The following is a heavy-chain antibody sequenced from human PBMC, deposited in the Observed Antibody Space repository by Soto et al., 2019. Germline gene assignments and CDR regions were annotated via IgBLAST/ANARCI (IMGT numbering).Heavy chain of an antibody. CDR1: GGSVNGYY. CDR3: ARGVPAAGTDWFDP. V-gene: IGHV4-34*01. Sequence: SETLSLTCAVYGGSVNGYYWNWIRQPPGKGLEWIGEIDHTGGTHYNPSLKSRVTMSVDTSKNQFSLRLSSVTAADTAIYYCARGVPAAGTDWFDPWGQGTLVTVSS. D-gene: IGHD6-13*01. J-gene: IGHJ5*02. CDR2: IDHTGGT.